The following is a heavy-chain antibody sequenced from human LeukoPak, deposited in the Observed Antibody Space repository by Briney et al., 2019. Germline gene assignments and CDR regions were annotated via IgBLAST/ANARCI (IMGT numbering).Heavy chain of an antibody. J-gene: IGHJ4*02. V-gene: IGHV1-69*13. D-gene: IGHD5-18*01. CDR3: ARDSVGYSYGTFDY. CDR1: GGTFSSYA. Sequence: SVTVSCKASGGTFSSYAISWVRQAPGQGLEWMGGIIPIFGTANYAQKFQGRVTITADESTSTAYMELSSLRSEDTAVYYCARDSVGYSYGTFDYWGQGTLVTVSS. CDR2: IIPIFGTA.